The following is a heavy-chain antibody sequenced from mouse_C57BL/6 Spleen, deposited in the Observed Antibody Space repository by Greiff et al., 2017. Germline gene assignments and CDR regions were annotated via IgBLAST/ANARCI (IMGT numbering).Heavy chain of an antibody. D-gene: IGHD4-1*01. Sequence: EVMLVESGGGLVQPGGSLKLSCAASGFTFSDYYMYWVRQTPEKRLEWVAYFSYGGGSTYYPDTVKGRFTITRDNAKNTLYLQMSRLKSEDTAMYYCARRKLGYFDYWGQGTTLTVSS. CDR1: GFTFSDYY. J-gene: IGHJ2*01. CDR2: FSYGGGST. CDR3: ARRKLGYFDY. V-gene: IGHV5-12*01.